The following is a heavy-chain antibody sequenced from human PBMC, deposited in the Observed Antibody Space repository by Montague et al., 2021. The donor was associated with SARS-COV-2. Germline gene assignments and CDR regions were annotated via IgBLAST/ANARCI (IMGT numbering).Heavy chain of an antibody. Sequence: TLSLTCTVSGGSISSGGYYWSWIRQHPGKGLEWIGYIYYSGSTYYNPSLKSRVTISVDTSKNQFSLKLSSVTAADTAVYYCARVGITLIVLVTYLDYWGQGTLVTVSS. CDR1: GGSISSGGYY. J-gene: IGHJ4*02. D-gene: IGHD3-22*01. CDR3: ARVGITLIVLVTYLDY. CDR2: IYYSGST. V-gene: IGHV4-31*03.